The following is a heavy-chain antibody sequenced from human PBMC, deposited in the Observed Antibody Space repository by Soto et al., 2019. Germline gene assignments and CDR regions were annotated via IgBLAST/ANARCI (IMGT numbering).Heavy chain of an antibody. V-gene: IGHV1-46*01. CDR1: GYTFTSYY. D-gene: IGHD2-2*01. Sequence: ASVKVSCKASGYTFTSYYMHWVRQAPGQGLEWMGIINPSGGSTSYAQKFQGRVTMTRDTSTSTVYMELSSLRSEDTAVYYCARDQEPYPPADAFDIWGQGTMVTVSS. J-gene: IGHJ3*02. CDR2: INPSGGST. CDR3: ARDQEPYPPADAFDI.